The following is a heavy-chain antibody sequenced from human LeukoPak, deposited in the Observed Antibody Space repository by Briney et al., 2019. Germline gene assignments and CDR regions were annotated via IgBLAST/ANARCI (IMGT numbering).Heavy chain of an antibody. J-gene: IGHJ5*02. Sequence: ASVKVSCKASGYTFTSYAMHWVRQAPGQRLEWMGWINAGNGNTKYSQKFQGRVTITRDTSASTAYMELSSLRSEDTAVYYCARALSLLAVAGPNWFDPWGQGTLVTVSS. CDR3: ARALSLLAVAGPNWFDP. CDR1: GYTFTSYA. D-gene: IGHD6-19*01. V-gene: IGHV1-3*01. CDR2: INAGNGNT.